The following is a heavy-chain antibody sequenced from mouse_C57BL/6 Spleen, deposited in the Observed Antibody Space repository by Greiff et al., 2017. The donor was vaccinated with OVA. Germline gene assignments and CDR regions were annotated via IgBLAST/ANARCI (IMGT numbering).Heavy chain of an antibody. J-gene: IGHJ1*03. Sequence: EVQLQESGGGLVKPGGSLKLSCAASGFTFSDYGMHWVRQAPEKGLEWVAYISSGSSTLYYAATVKGRFTISRDNAKNTLFLQMTSLRSEDTAMYYCARRAYGNYEEYFDVWGTGTTVTVSS. D-gene: IGHD2-1*01. CDR2: ISSGSSTL. CDR1: GFTFSDYG. V-gene: IGHV5-17*01. CDR3: ARRAYGNYEEYFDV.